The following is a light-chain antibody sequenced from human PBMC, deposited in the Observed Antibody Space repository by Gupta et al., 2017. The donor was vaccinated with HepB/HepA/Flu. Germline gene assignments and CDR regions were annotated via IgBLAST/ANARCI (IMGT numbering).Light chain of an antibody. CDR2: GAS. V-gene: IGKV3-20*01. Sequence: EIVLTQSPDTLSLSPGERATLSCRASQSVSRNYLVWYQQRPGQATRLLVDGASSRATGIPDRFSGSGSGTDFTLTITRLEPEDFAVYYCQQYGSSPLTFGGGTKVEIK. J-gene: IGKJ4*01. CDR1: QSVSRNY. CDR3: QQYGSSPLT.